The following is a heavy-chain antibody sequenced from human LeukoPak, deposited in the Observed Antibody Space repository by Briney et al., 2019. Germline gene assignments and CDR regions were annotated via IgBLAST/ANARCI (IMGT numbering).Heavy chain of an antibody. CDR1: GGSISSSSYY. CDR3: ASPEEYSYGYEGSSPAFDV. J-gene: IGHJ3*01. V-gene: IGHV4-39*01. CDR2: IYYSGST. Sequence: PSETLSLTCTVSGGSISSSSYYWGWIRQPPGKGLEWIGSIYYSGSTYYNPSLKSRVTISVDTSKNQFSLKLSSVTAADTAVYYCASPEEYSYGYEGSSPAFDVWGQGTMVTVSS. D-gene: IGHD5-18*01.